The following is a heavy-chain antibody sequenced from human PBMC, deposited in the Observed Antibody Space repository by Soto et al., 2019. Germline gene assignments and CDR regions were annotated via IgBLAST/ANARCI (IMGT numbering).Heavy chain of an antibody. CDR2: ISWNSGSI. Sequence: EVQLVESGGGLVQPGRSLRLSCAASGFTFDDYAMHWVRQAPGKGLEWVSGISWNSGSIGYADSVKGRFTISRDNAKNSLYLQMNSLRAEDTALYYCAKVGGGSGWAYWGQGTLVTVSS. CDR3: AKVGGGSGWAY. J-gene: IGHJ4*02. V-gene: IGHV3-9*01. D-gene: IGHD6-19*01. CDR1: GFTFDDYA.